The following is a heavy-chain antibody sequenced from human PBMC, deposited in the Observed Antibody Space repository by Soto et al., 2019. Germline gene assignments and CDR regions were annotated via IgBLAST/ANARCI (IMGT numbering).Heavy chain of an antibody. D-gene: IGHD6-19*01. J-gene: IGHJ5*02. CDR2: VSDDGNNK. V-gene: IGHV3-30-3*01. Sequence: QVQLVESGGGVVQPGRSLRLSCAASGFTFRNYAIQWVRQAPGKGLEWVALVSDDGNNKYYADSVKGRFTISRDNARNTLYLQMNSLRPEDTAVYYCARGEPVAGTHWFDPWGQGTLVIVSS. CDR1: GFTFRNYA. CDR3: ARGEPVAGTHWFDP.